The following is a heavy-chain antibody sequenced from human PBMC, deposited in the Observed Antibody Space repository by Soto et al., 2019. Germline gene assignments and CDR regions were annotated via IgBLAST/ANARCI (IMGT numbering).Heavy chain of an antibody. CDR1: GGSFSGYY. J-gene: IGHJ6*02. CDR3: ERIAAAAPKTPQGQSYYYYYGMDV. CDR2: TNHSGST. V-gene: IGHV4-34*01. Sequence: PSETLSRTCAVYGGSFSGYYWSWIRQPPGKGLEWIGETNHSGSTNYNPSLKSRGTISVDTSKNQFSLKLSSGSAADTAVYYCERIAAAAPKTPQGQSYYYYYGMDVWGQGTRVTVSS. D-gene: IGHD6-25*01.